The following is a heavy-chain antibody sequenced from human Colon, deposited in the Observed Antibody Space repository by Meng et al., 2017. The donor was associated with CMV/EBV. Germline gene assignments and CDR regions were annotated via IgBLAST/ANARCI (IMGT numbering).Heavy chain of an antibody. J-gene: IGHJ4*02. CDR3: ARDLVAAAGTRGDFDY. D-gene: IGHD6-13*01. Sequence: GSLRLSCTVSGYSIIRGYYWGWIRQPPGKGLEWIGSIYHSGSSYYNPSLKSRVTISVDTSKNQIFLNLSSVTAADTAMYYCARDLVAAAGTRGDFDYWGQGTLVTVSS. CDR1: GYSIIRGYY. CDR2: IYHSGSS. V-gene: IGHV4-38-2*02.